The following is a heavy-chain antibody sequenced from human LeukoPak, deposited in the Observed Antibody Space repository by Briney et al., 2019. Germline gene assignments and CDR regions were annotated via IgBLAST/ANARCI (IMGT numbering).Heavy chain of an antibody. D-gene: IGHD6-13*01. Sequence: GGSLRLSCAASGFTFSDYYMSWIRQAPGKGLEWVSYMSSSGDTIYYADSVKGRFTISRDNAKNSLYLQMNSLRAEDTAVYYCARCSRGQQLVPSVWGQGTLVTVSS. J-gene: IGHJ4*02. CDR2: MSSSGDTI. V-gene: IGHV3-11*01. CDR3: ARCSRGQQLVPSV. CDR1: GFTFSDYY.